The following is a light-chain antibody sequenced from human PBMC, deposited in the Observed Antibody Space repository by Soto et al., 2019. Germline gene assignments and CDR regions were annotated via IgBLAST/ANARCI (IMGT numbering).Light chain of an antibody. CDR3: SSYTSSSTLV. V-gene: IGLV2-14*01. CDR1: SSDIGGYNY. Sequence: QSALTQPASVSGSPGQSITISCTGTSSDIGGYNYVSWYQHHPGKAPKLIISGGSNRPSGVSNRFSGSKSGNTASLTISGLQAEAEADYYCSSYTSSSTLVFASGTKLT. CDR2: GGS. J-gene: IGLJ1*01.